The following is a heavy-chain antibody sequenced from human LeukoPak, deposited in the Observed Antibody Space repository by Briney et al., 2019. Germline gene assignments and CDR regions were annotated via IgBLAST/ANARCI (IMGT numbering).Heavy chain of an antibody. V-gene: IGHV4-39*07. CDR2: IYYSGST. CDR1: GGSISSSSYY. CDR3: ARLYGDYRRG. D-gene: IGHD4-17*01. J-gene: IGHJ4*02. Sequence: SETLSLTCTVSGGSISSSSYYWGWIRQPPGKGLEWIGSIYYSGSTYYNPSLKSRVTISVDTSKNQFSLKLSSVTAADTAVYYCARLYGDYRRGWGQGTLVTVSS.